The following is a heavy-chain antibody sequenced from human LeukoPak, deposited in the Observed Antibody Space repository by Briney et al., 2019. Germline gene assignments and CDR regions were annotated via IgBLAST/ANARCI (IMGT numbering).Heavy chain of an antibody. V-gene: IGHV4-59*01. CDR1: GGSISSYY. Sequence: SETLSLTCTVSGGSISSYYWSWIRQPPGKGLEWIGYIYYSGSTNYNPSLKSRVTISVDTSKNQFSLKLSSVTAADTAVYYCAASSSWYGWFDPWGQGTLVTVSS. J-gene: IGHJ5*02. CDR2: IYYSGST. CDR3: AASSSWYGWFDP. D-gene: IGHD6-13*01.